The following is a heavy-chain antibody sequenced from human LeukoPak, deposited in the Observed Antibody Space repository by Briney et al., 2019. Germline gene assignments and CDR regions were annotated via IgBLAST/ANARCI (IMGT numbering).Heavy chain of an antibody. CDR3: ARGLHRSGDSSGPGYYYYGMDV. D-gene: IGHD3-22*01. V-gene: IGHV1-2*02. J-gene: IGHJ6*02. Sequence: ASVTVSFTASGYTFTVYYMHWVRQAPGRGLEWMGWINPNSGGTNYSQKFQGRVTMTRDTSISTAYMELSRLRSDDTAVYYCARGLHRSGDSSGPGYYYYGMDVWGQGTTVTVSS. CDR1: GYTFTVYY. CDR2: INPNSGGT.